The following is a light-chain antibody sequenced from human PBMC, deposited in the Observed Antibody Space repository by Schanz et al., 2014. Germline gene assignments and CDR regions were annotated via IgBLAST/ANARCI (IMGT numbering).Light chain of an antibody. J-gene: IGLJ2*01. CDR1: SSDVGGYNY. Sequence: QSALTQPASVSGSPGQSITLSCTGTSSDVGGYNYVSWYQHHPGKAPKLMIYDVSNRPSGVSNRFSGSKSGNTASLTISGLQAEDEADYYCSSYTSSSTLVVFGGGTKLTVL. CDR3: SSYTSSSTLVV. CDR2: DVS. V-gene: IGLV2-14*03.